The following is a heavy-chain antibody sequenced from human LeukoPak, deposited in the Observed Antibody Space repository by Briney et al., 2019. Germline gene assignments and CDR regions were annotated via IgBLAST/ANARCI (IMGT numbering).Heavy chain of an antibody. D-gene: IGHD3-22*01. CDR2: MNPNSGNT. J-gene: IGHJ4*02. CDR1: GYTFTSYD. V-gene: IGHV1-8*03. Sequence: ASVKVSCKASGYTFTSYDINWVRQATGPGLEWMGWMNPNSGNTGYAQKFQGRVTITRNTSISTAYMELSSLRSEDTAVYYCARNRLFTYYYDSSGYPLDYWGQGTLVTVSS. CDR3: ARNRLFTYYYDSSGYPLDY.